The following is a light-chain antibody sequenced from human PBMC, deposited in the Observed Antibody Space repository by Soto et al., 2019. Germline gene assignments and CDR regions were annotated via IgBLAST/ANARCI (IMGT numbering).Light chain of an antibody. CDR2: AAS. Sequence: IRMTQSPSSLSASTGDRVTITCRASQDITSYLAWYQQKPGKAPKLLIYAASTLQSGVPSRFSGSGSGTDFTLTISCLQSEDFATYYCQQYYSYPRTFGQGTKVDIK. J-gene: IGKJ1*01. V-gene: IGKV1-8*01. CDR1: QDITSY. CDR3: QQYYSYPRT.